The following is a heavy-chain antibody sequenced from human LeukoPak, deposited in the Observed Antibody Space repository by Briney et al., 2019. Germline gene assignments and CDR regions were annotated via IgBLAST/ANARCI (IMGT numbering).Heavy chain of an antibody. CDR3: ARVSTPSAYDPFDF. D-gene: IGHD5-12*01. V-gene: IGHV5-51*01. CDR2: IYPGDFDT. CDR1: GYSFTSHW. Sequence: GESLKISCKGSGYSFTSHWIGWVRQMPGKGLEWMGIIYPGDFDTRYSPSFQGQVTISADKSISTACLQWSSLKASDTAMYYCARVSTPSAYDPFDFWGQGTLVTVSS. J-gene: IGHJ4*02.